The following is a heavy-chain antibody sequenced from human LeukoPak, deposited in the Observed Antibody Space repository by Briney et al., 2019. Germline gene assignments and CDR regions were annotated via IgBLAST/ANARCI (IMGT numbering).Heavy chain of an antibody. V-gene: IGHV3-7*01. Sequence: GGSLRLSCAASGFTFNKYWMSWVRQAPGKGLEWVANIKQDGSEKNYVDSVKGRFTVSRDNAKNSLYLQMNSLTLEDTAVYYCASEGEFGYGYFYWGQGTLVTVSS. D-gene: IGHD5-18*01. CDR3: ASEGEFGYGYFY. CDR2: IKQDGSEK. J-gene: IGHJ4*02. CDR1: GFTFNKYW.